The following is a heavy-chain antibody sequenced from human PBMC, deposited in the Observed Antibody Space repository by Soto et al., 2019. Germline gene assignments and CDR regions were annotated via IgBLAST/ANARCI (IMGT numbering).Heavy chain of an antibody. J-gene: IGHJ4*02. V-gene: IGHV4-34*12. CDR3: ARHHYESSTLYAFFDY. Sequence: SETLSLACAVYDGSFSCYYWSWIRQPPGKGLEWIGEIFHGGSNDYSPSLKSRVTISVDTSKNKFSLELRYVTDADTSVYYCARHHYESSTLYAFFDYWVQGTLVTV. CDR1: DGSFSCYY. D-gene: IGHD3-22*01. CDR2: IFHGGSN.